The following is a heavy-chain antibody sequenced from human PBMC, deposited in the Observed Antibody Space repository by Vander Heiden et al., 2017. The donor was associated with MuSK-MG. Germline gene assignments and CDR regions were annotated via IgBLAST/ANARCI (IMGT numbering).Heavy chain of an antibody. CDR2: ISWNSGSI. V-gene: IGHV3-9*01. D-gene: IGHD3-22*01. J-gene: IGHJ4*02. CDR1: GFTFDDYA. Sequence: EVQLVESGGGLVQPGRSLRLSCAASGFTFDDYAMHWVRQAPGKGLEWVSGISWNSGSIGYADAVKGRFTISRDNAKNSLYLQMNSLRDEDTALYYCAKAGYDRRGYSPPGDYWGQGNLVTVSS. CDR3: AKAGYDRRGYSPPGDY.